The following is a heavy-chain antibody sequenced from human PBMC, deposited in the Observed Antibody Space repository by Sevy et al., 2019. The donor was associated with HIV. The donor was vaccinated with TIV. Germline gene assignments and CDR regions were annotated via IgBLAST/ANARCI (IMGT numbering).Heavy chain of an antibody. V-gene: IGHV1-2*02. D-gene: IGHD5-18*01. J-gene: IGHJ6*02. Sequence: ASVKVSCKASGYSFTDYYMHWVRQAPGQGLEWMAWINPKNDVTNYAQKFQGRVTMTRDTSTSTAYMELTRLRSDDTAVYYCARARRVTTLYYYYGMDVWGHGTTVTVSS. CDR1: GYSFTDYY. CDR3: ARARRVTTLYYYYGMDV. CDR2: INPKNDVT.